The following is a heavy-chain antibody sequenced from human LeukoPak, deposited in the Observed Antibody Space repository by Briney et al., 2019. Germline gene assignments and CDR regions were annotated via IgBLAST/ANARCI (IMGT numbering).Heavy chain of an antibody. CDR2: ISGSGGST. V-gene: IGHV3-23*01. CDR1: GFTFSSYA. J-gene: IGHJ4*02. D-gene: IGHD6-13*01. Sequence: GGSLRLSCPASGFTFSSYAMSWVRQAPGKGLEWVSAISGSGGSTYYADSVKGRFTISRDNSKNTLYLQMNSLRAEDTAVYYCAKVRSSSWDTYFDYWGQGTLVTVSS. CDR3: AKVRSSSWDTYFDY.